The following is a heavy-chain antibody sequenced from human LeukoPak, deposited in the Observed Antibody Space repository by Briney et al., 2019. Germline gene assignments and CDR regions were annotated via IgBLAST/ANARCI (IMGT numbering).Heavy chain of an antibody. CDR2: INHSGST. D-gene: IGHD5-18*01. CDR3: ARVDTAMEIPDY. J-gene: IGHJ4*02. Sequence: SETLSLTCAVYGGSFSGYYWSWIRQPPGKGLEWIGEINHSGSTNYNPSLKSRVTISVDTSKNQFSLKLSSVTAADTAVYYCARVDTAMEIPDYWGQGTLVTVSS. CDR1: GGSFSGYY. V-gene: IGHV4-34*01.